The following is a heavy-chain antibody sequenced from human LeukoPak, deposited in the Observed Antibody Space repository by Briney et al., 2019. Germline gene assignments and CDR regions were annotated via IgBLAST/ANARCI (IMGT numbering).Heavy chain of an antibody. V-gene: IGHV1-2*02. CDR3: ARADRLNGGPYLIGP. CDR1: GYTFTDYY. J-gene: IGHJ5*02. D-gene: IGHD2-21*01. CDR2: INPNSGGT. Sequence: ASVKVSCKTSGYTFTDYYLHWVRQAPGQGLEWMGWINPNSGGTSSAQKFQGRVTMTRDTSITTVYMEVSWLTSDDTAIYYCARADRLNGGPYLIGPWGQGTLVTVSS.